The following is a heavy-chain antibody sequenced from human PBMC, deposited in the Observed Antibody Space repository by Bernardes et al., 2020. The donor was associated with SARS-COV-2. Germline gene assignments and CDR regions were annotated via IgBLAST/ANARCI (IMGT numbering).Heavy chain of an antibody. J-gene: IGHJ4*02. CDR3: ASALGELPKTPPAGY. Sequence: GGSLRLSCAASGFTFDDYAMHWVRQAPGKGLEWVSGISWNSGSIGYADSVKGRFTISRDNAKNSLYLQMNSLRAEDTALYYCASALGELPKTPPAGYWGQGTLVTVSS. V-gene: IGHV3-9*01. CDR2: ISWNSGSI. D-gene: IGHD3-10*01. CDR1: GFTFDDYA.